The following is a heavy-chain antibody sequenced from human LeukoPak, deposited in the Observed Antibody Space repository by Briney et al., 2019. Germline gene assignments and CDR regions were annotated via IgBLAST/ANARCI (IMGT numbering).Heavy chain of an antibody. CDR3: ASSGWYSFFSY. V-gene: IGHV4-34*01. CDR2: INHSGST. J-gene: IGHJ4*02. Sequence: SETLSLTCAVYGGSFSGYYWSWIRQPPGKGLEWIGEINHSGSTNYNPSLKSRVTISVDTSKNQFSLKLSSVTAADTAVYYCASSGWYSFFSYWGQGTLVTVSS. D-gene: IGHD6-19*01. CDR1: GGSFSGYY.